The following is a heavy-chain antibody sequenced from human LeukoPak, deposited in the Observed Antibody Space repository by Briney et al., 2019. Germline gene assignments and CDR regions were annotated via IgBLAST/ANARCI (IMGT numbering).Heavy chain of an antibody. V-gene: IGHV3-15*01. CDR2: IKSKTDGGTT. CDR3: TTGALIAAAGDY. Sequence: GGSLRLSCAASGFTFSNAWMSWVRQAPGKGLEWVGRIKSKTDGGTTDYAAPAKGRFTISRDDSKNTLYLQMNSLKTEDTAVYYCTTGALIAAAGDYWGQGTLVTVSS. J-gene: IGHJ4*02. CDR1: GFTFSNAW. D-gene: IGHD6-13*01.